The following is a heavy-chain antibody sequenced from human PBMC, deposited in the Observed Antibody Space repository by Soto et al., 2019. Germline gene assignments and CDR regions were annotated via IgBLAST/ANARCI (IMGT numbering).Heavy chain of an antibody. CDR3: ATLRGMVQGWFNT. CDR1: GYTLTELS. CDR2: FDPEDGET. Sequence: ASVKVSCKVSGYTLTELSMHWVRQAPGKGLEWMGGFDPEDGETIYAQKFQSRVTMTEDTSTDTAYMELSSLRSEDTAAYYCATLRGMVQGWFNTWGQGTLVTVSS. D-gene: IGHD3-10*01. J-gene: IGHJ5*02. V-gene: IGHV1-24*01.